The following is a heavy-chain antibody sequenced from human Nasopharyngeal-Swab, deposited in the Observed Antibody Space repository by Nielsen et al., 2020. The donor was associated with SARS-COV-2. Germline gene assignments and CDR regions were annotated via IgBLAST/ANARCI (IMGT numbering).Heavy chain of an antibody. Sequence: GGSLRLSCAASGFTFSSYAMHWVRQAPGKGLEWVAVISYDGSNKYYADSVKGRFTISRDNSKNTLYLQMNSLRAEDTAVYYCARASPPAPDYWGQGTLVTVSS. CDR1: GFTFSSYA. CDR2: ISYDGSNK. D-gene: IGHD6-25*01. V-gene: IGHV3-30-3*01. CDR3: ARASPPAPDY. J-gene: IGHJ4*02.